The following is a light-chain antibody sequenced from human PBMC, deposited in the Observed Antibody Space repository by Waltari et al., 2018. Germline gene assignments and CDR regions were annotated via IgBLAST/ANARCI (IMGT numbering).Light chain of an antibody. CDR2: DNN. V-gene: IGLV1-51*01. J-gene: IGLJ2*01. CDR3: GTWDTDLSVV. Sequence: QSVLTQPPSVSVAPGQKVTISCSGTGSNIGNNFVSWYQQLPGTAPKLLIYDNNKRPSGIPDRFSGSKSGTSATLGITGLQTGDEADYYCGTWDTDLSVVFGGGTKLTVL. CDR1: GSNIGNNF.